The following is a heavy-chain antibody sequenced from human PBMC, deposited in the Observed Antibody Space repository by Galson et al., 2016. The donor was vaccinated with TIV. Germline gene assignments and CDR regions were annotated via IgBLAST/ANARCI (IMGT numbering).Heavy chain of an antibody. J-gene: IGHJ4*02. Sequence: SLRLSCAGSGFPFRDYWMTWVRQAPGKGLEWVASITEDGSEKRYLDSVKGRFTFSRDNAKNSLYVQMRSLRAEDTAVYYCARLGPSSVFDNWGQGALVTVSS. CDR2: ITEDGSEK. CDR3: ARLGPSSVFDN. V-gene: IGHV3-7*01. CDR1: GFPFRDYW.